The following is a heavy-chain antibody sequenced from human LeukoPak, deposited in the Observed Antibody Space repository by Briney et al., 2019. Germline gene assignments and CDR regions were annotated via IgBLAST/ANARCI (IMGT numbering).Heavy chain of an antibody. V-gene: IGHV3-15*01. CDR1: GFTFSGAW. D-gene: IGHD3-3*01. J-gene: IGHJ4*02. CDR2: IKSKVDGGTT. Sequence: GGSLRLSCAASGFTFSGAWMIGVRQAPGKGLQWVARIKSKVDGGTTEYAALVRGRFTITRDDSKHRLFLQMSSMKNEDTALYCCAADLPTMKPQIDCWGQGPLVIVSS. CDR3: AADLPTMKPQIDC.